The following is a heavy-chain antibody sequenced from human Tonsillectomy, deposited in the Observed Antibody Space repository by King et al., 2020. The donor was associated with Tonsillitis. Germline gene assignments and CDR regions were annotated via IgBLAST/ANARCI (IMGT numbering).Heavy chain of an antibody. CDR2: ISYDGNDK. D-gene: IGHD3-10*01. Sequence: VQLVESGGGVVQPGRSLRLSCAASGLTFSSYSMHWVRQAPGKALEWVAVISYDGNDKKSADSVKGRFPISRDNSKTTLYLQMNSLRAEDTAIYYCANLDYSLKYYFDXWGRGTLVTVSS. V-gene: IGHV3-30*01. CDR3: ANLDYSLKYYFDX. CDR1: GLTFSSYS. J-gene: IGHJ4*02.